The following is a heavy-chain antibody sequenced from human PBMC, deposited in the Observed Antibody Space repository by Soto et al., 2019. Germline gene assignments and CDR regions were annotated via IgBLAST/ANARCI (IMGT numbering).Heavy chain of an antibody. V-gene: IGHV4-4*02. CDR3: ARDDHIVVVPTSLGAMDV. CDR1: GGSISSNKW. J-gene: IGHJ6*02. Sequence: QVQLQESGPGLVKPSETLSLTCAVYGGSISSNKWWSWARQPPGKGLEWIGEIDHSGSTNYNPSLQSRVTISLDKSKNQFSLKLTSVTAADSAVYYCARDDHIVVVPTSLGAMDVWGQGTTVTVSS. D-gene: IGHD2-2*01. CDR2: IDHSGST.